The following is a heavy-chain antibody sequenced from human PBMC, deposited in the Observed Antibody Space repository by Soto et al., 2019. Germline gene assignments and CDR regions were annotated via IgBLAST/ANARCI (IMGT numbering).Heavy chain of an antibody. CDR1: GFTFSNYE. Sequence: VQLVESGGDLVQPGGSLRLSCAASGFTFSNYEMNWVRQAPGKGLEWVAYISYSGSLTYYADSVQGRFTISRDNARDSLYLQMNSLRVEDSAVYYCVRDRTATVATSIDYWGHGTLVTVSS. CDR2: ISYSGSLT. V-gene: IGHV3-48*03. D-gene: IGHD5-12*01. J-gene: IGHJ4*01. CDR3: VRDRTATVATSIDY.